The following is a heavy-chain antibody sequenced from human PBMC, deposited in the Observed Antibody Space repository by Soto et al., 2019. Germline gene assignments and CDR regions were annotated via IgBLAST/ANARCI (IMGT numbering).Heavy chain of an antibody. CDR1: GYTFTSYY. D-gene: IGHD2-2*02. V-gene: IGHV1-46*01. CDR2: INPSGGST. Sequence: GASVKVSCKASGYTFTSYYMHWVRQAPGQGLEWMGIINPSGGSTSYAQKFQGRVTMTRDTSTSTVYMELSSLRPEDTAVYYCAREVVVVPAAIGGWFDPWGQGTLVTVS. CDR3: AREVVVVPAAIGGWFDP. J-gene: IGHJ5*02.